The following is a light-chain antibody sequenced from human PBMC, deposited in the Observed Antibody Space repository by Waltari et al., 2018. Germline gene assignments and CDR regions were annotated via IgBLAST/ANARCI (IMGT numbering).Light chain of an antibody. V-gene: IGKV1-5*03. J-gene: IGKJ1*01. Sequence: DIQMTQSPSTLSASVGERVTITCRASQSISSWLAWYQQKPGKAPKLLIYKASSLESGVPSRFSGSVSGTEFTLTISSLQPDDFATYYCQHRRTFGQGTKVEIK. CDR3: QHRRT. CDR2: KAS. CDR1: QSISSW.